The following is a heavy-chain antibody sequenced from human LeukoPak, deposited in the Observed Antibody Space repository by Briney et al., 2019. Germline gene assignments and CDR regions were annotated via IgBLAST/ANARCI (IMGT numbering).Heavy chain of an antibody. Sequence: GGSLRLSCAASGFTFSSYAMSWVRQAPGKGLEWVSVISGSGGSTSYADSVKGRFTTSRHNSNNTLDLQMNSLRTEDTAMYYCARSYNSAWLDYWGQGTLVTVSS. J-gene: IGHJ4*02. D-gene: IGHD1-1*01. CDR3: ARSYNSAWLDY. CDR2: ISGSGGST. CDR1: GFTFSSYA. V-gene: IGHV3-23*01.